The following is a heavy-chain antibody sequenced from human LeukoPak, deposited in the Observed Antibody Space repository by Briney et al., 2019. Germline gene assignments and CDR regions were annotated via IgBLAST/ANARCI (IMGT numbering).Heavy chain of an antibody. V-gene: IGHV1-2*02. CDR2: ISPKSGAT. Sequence: GASVKVSCKASGYPFIGYYMHWVRQAPGQGLEWMGWISPKSGATNSAQNFQGRVSMTRDTSISTAYMELNMVRSDDTAVYYCARALYTRSPEFDYWGQGTLLTVS. J-gene: IGHJ4*02. CDR3: ARALYTRSPEFDY. CDR1: GYPFIGYY. D-gene: IGHD2-2*01.